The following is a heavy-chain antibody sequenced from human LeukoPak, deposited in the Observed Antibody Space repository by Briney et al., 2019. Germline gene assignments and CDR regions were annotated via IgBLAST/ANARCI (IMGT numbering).Heavy chain of an antibody. J-gene: IGHJ4*02. V-gene: IGHV3-23*01. D-gene: IGHD3-10*01. CDR2: LSGSGSTT. Sequence: PGGSLRLSCAASGFTFSNHAMSWVRQAPGQGLEWVSALSGSGSTTYYADSVKGPFTISRANSKNTVYLQMNSLRAEDTAVYYCAKGLDDSGNAHWGQGTLVTVSS. CDR1: GFTFSNHA. CDR3: AKGLDDSGNAH.